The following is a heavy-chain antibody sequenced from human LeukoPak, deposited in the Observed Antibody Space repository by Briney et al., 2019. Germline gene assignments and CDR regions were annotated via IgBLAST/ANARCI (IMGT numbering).Heavy chain of an antibody. Sequence: GALRLFCAASGFTLSYSYLSWVRQAPREGLEYISNISSSGSTIYYVDSAKGRFTISRDNARNSLYLQMNSLRADDTAVYYCTRGKYYFDYWGQGTLVTVSS. J-gene: IGHJ4*02. V-gene: IGHV3-11*01. CDR2: ISSSGSTI. CDR1: GFTLSYSY. CDR3: TRGKYYFDY. D-gene: IGHD3-10*01.